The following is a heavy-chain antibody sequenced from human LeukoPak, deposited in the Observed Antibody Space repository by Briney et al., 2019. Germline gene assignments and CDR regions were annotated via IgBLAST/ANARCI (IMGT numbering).Heavy chain of an antibody. CDR1: GGSISSGSYY. J-gene: IGHJ4*02. CDR3: ARNRDGYNSFDY. CDR2: IYTSGST. Sequence: SQTLSLTCTVSGGSISSGSYYWSWIRQPAGKGLEWIGRIYTSGSTNYNPSLKSRVTISVDTSKNQFSLKLSSVTAADTAVYYCARNRDGYNSFDYWGQGTLVTVSS. D-gene: IGHD5-24*01. V-gene: IGHV4-61*02.